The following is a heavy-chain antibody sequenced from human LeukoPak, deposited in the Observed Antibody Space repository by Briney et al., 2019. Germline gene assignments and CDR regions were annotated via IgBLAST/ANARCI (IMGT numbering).Heavy chain of an antibody. CDR2: IYYSGNT. V-gene: IGHV4-59*08. Sequence: SETLSHTCTVSGGSISSYYWSWIRQPPGEGLEWIGDIYYSGNTKYKPSLKSRVTISVDTAKNQFSLKVTSVTAADTAVYYCARQSGGSSSSRDYFDYWGQGTLVTVSS. CDR1: GGSISSYY. D-gene: IGHD6-6*01. J-gene: IGHJ4*02. CDR3: ARQSGGSSSSRDYFDY.